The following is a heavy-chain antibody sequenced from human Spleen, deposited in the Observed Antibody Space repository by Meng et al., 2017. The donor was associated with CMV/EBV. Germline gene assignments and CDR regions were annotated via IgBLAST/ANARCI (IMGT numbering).Heavy chain of an antibody. V-gene: IGHV3-21*01. J-gene: IGHJ6*02. Sequence: ETLSLTCVASGFTFDSYTTNWVRQAPGKGLEWVSCITARSKYIYYADSVKGRFTISRDDAKNSVFLQMNSLRAEDTAVYYCARAWLGYCSSTSCYNYYGMDVWGQGTTVTVSS. CDR3: ARAWLGYCSSTSCYNYYGMDV. D-gene: IGHD2-2*02. CDR1: GFTFDSYT. CDR2: ITARSKYI.